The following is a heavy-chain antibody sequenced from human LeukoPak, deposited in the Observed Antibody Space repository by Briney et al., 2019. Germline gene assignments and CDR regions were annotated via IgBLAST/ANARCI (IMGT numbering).Heavy chain of an antibody. Sequence: KPSETLSLTCTVSGGSISSYFWSWIRQPAGKGLEWIGRIYTSGSTDYNPSLKSRVTISVDTSKNQLSLKLSSATAADTAVYYCARLEGYIAAAETWGQGTLVTVSS. V-gene: IGHV4-4*07. J-gene: IGHJ4*02. CDR2: IYTSGST. D-gene: IGHD6-13*01. CDR3: ARLEGYIAAAET. CDR1: GGSISSYF.